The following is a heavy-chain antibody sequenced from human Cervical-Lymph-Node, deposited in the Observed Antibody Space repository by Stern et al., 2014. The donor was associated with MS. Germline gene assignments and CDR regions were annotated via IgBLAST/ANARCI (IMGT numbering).Heavy chain of an antibody. CDR3: ARHVQGFDY. V-gene: IGHV5-51*01. CDR2: IYPYDSDP. Sequence: VQLVQSGAEVKKPGESLKISCKLSGYSFTIYYIAWVRQMPGKGLEWMGVIYPYDSDPTSSPSFQGQVTISADKSIPTAYLQWSSLRASDTAMYYCARHVQGFDYWGQGTLVTVSS. J-gene: IGHJ4*02. CDR1: GYSFTIYY.